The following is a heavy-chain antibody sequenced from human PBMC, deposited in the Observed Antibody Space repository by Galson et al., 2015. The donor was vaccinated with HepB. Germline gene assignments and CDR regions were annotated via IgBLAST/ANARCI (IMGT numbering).Heavy chain of an antibody. CDR3: ARATPLEI. V-gene: IGHV3-30*03. J-gene: IGHJ3*02. Sequence: SLRLSCAASGFTFSSYGMHWVRQAPGKGLEWVAVISYDGSNKYYADSVKGRFTISRDNSKNTLYLQMNSLRAEDTAMYYCARATPLEIWGQGTMVTVSS. CDR1: GFTFSSYG. CDR2: ISYDGSNK.